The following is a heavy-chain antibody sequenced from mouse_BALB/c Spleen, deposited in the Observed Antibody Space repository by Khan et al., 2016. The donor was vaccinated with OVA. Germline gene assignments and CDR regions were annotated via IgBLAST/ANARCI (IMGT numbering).Heavy chain of an antibody. CDR3: ARSGYDYFAY. J-gene: IGHJ3*01. D-gene: IGHD2-14*01. Sequence: QVQLKQSGAELVRPGSSVKISCKASGYAFSSYWLNWVKQRPGQGLEWIGQIYPGDGDTKYNGKFKGKVTLTADKSSSTAYMQLSSLTSEDSAVHFCARSGYDYFAYWGQGTLVTVSA. CDR2: IYPGDGDT. V-gene: IGHV1-80*01. CDR1: GYAFSSYW.